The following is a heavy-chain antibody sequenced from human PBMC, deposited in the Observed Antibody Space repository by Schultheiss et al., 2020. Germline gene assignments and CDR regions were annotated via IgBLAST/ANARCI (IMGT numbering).Heavy chain of an antibody. Sequence: ASVKVSCKASGYTFTGYYMHWVRQAPGQGLEFMGWINPNSGGTNYAQKFQGWVTMTRDTSISTAYMELSRLRSEDTAVYYCARVSVRYFDWLPTEYWGQGTLVTVSS. CDR1: GYTFTGYY. V-gene: IGHV1-2*04. CDR3: ARVSVRYFDWLPTEY. CDR2: INPNSGGT. J-gene: IGHJ4*02. D-gene: IGHD3-9*01.